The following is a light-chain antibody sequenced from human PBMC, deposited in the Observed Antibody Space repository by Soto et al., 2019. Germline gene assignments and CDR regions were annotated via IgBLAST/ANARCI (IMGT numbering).Light chain of an antibody. Sequence: QSALAQPPSASGPPGQSVTISCTGTSSDVGAYNFVSWYQQHPGKAPKLIIYEVSKRPSGVPDRFSASKSGNTASLTVSGLQAEDEADYYCCSHGGSNNFYVLGNGTKVTV. V-gene: IGLV2-8*01. CDR1: SSDVGAYNF. CDR3: CSHGGSNNFYV. J-gene: IGLJ1*01. CDR2: EVS.